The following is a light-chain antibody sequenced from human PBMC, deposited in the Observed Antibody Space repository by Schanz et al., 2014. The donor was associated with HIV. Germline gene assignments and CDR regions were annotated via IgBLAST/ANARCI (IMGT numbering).Light chain of an antibody. CDR3: SSHAGRSSFVV. CDR1: SSDVGKYNL. Sequence: QSALTQPASVSGSPGQSITISCTGTSSDVGKYNLVSWYQQHPGKAPKLMIYEVNKRPSGVSNRFSGSKSGKTASLTISGLQAEDEADYYCSSHAGRSSFVVFGGGTKLTVL. V-gene: IGLV2-23*02. J-gene: IGLJ2*01. CDR2: EVN.